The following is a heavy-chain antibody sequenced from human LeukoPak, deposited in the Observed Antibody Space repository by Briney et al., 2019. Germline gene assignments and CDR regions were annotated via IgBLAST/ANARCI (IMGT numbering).Heavy chain of an antibody. V-gene: IGHV1-69*13. CDR2: IIPIFGTA. D-gene: IGHD3-9*01. Sequence: SVKVSCKASGGTFSSYAISWVRQAPGQGLEWMGGIIPIFGTANYVQKFQGRVTSTADESTSTAYMGLSSLRPEDSAVYDCASTFEGYYYYYYMDVWGKGTTVTVSS. J-gene: IGHJ6*03. CDR3: ASTFEGYYYYYYMDV. CDR1: GGTFSSYA.